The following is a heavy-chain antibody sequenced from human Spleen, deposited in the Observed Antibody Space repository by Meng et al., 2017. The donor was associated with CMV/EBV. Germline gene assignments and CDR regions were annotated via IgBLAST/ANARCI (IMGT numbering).Heavy chain of an antibody. V-gene: IGHV4-59*01. CDR2: TYYSGST. J-gene: IGHJ4*02. D-gene: IGHD3-3*01. CDR1: GGSISSYY. CDR3: ARATGWSGNYLDFEY. Sequence: SETLSLTCTVSGGSISSYYWSWIRQPPGKRLEWIGYTYYSGSTNYNPSLKSRLTISVDTSKNQFTLKLTSVTSADKAVYYCARATGWSGNYLDFEYWGQGTLVTVSS.